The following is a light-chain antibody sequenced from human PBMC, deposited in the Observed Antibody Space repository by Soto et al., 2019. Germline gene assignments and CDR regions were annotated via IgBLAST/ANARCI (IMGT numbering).Light chain of an antibody. Sequence: EIVMTQSPGTLSLSPGERATLSCRASQSVSSNFLAWYQQRPGQAPRLLMDGASSRAAGIPDRFSGSGSGTDFTLTISRLEPEDFAVYYCHPYGRSAIFTFGPGTKVDI. CDR2: GAS. V-gene: IGKV3-20*01. CDR1: QSVSSNF. J-gene: IGKJ3*01. CDR3: HPYGRSAIFT.